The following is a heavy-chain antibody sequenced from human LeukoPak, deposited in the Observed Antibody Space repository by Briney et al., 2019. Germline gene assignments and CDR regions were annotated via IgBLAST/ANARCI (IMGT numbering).Heavy chain of an antibody. Sequence: SETLSLTCAVSGGSISSYYWSWIRQPAGKGLESIGRIHTSGSTNYNPSLKSRLTMSVDTSKNQFSLKLSSVTAADTAVYHCARDSGSGWYDYWGQGTLVTVSS. CDR3: ARDSGSGWYDY. CDR2: IHTSGST. V-gene: IGHV4-4*07. J-gene: IGHJ4*02. CDR1: GGSISSYY. D-gene: IGHD6-19*01.